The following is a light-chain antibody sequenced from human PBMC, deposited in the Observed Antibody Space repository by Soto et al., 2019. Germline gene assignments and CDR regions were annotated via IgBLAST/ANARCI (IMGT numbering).Light chain of an antibody. CDR3: SSYTTISTRQIV. CDR2: DVS. CDR1: SSDVDGFNY. J-gene: IGLJ1*01. V-gene: IGLV2-14*03. Sequence: QYALTPAASVTRSPGQSITISCTEKSSDVDGFNYVSWYQHHPGKAPKLMIYDVSNRPSGVSNRFSGSKSGNTASLTISGLQPEDEADYYCSSYTTISTRQIVFGTG.